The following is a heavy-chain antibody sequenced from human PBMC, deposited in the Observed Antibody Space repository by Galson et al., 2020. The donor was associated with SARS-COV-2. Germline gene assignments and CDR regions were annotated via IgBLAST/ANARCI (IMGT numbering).Heavy chain of an antibody. Sequence: GGSLRLSCAASGFTFDDYAMHWVRQAPGKGLEWVSGISWNSGSIGYADSVKGRFTISRDNAKNSLYLQMNSLRAEDTALYYCARREDSTVVVDPWGQGTLVAVSS. J-gene: IGHJ5*02. CDR3: ARREDSTVVVDP. CDR1: GFTFDDYA. D-gene: IGHD2-15*01. CDR2: ISWNSGSI. V-gene: IGHV3-9*01.